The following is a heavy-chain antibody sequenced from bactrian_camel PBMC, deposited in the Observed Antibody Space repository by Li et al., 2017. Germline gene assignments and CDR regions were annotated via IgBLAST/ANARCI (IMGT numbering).Heavy chain of an antibody. J-gene: IGHJ6*01. D-gene: IGHD2*01. CDR1: GYDISTCE. V-gene: IGHV3S53*01. Sequence: VQLVESGGGSVQAGGSLKLSCTSSGYDISTCEKGWFRQAPGKERELVSFISSHGAPTYADSVKGRFTISRDNAKNTVYLQMNSLKSEDTGLYYCATVAFGYCGGGYCYSVEFGYWGQGTQVTVS. CDR3: ATVAFGYCGGGYCYSVEFGY. CDR2: ISSHGAP.